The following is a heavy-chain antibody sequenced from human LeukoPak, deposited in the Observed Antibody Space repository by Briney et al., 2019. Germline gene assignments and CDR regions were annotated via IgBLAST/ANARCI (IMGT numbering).Heavy chain of an antibody. V-gene: IGHV4-4*02. J-gene: IGHJ5*02. D-gene: IGHD3-22*01. CDR2: ISYGGDT. CDR3: ARDLSGYYHSSGYWWFDP. CDR1: GGFVSNPGW. Sequence: SGTLSLTCAVSGGFVSNPGWWSWVRQPPGRGLEWIGEISYGGDTNYNPSLKSRVTISIDKSKNQISLKLSSVTAADTAVYYCARDLSGYYHSSGYWWFDPWGQRTLVTVSS.